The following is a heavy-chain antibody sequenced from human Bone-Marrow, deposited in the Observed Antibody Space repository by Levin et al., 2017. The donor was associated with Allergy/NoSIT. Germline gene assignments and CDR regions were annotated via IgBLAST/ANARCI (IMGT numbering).Heavy chain of an antibody. Sequence: ASVKVSCKASGYAFSVYPIQWVRQAPGQGLEWVGWVTGNHDTRYSENFQGRVTMTRDTSATTAYMELSSLTSEDTAVYYCARDIPETGYFDYWGQGSLVTVSS. J-gene: IGHJ4*02. D-gene: IGHD3-9*01. CDR2: VTGNHDT. CDR3: ARDIPETGYFDY. CDR1: GYAFSVYP. V-gene: IGHV1-3*01.